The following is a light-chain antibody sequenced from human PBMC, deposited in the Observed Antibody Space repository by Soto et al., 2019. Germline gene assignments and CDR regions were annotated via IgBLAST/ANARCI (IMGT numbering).Light chain of an antibody. CDR3: QEYDNWLGT. J-gene: IGKJ1*01. CDR2: GAS. Sequence: EIVMTQSPATLSVSPGERATLSCRASQSVRSNLAWYQQKPGQAPRLLIYGASTRATGIPARFSGSGSGTEFTLTISSLQSEDFAVYLFQEYDNWLGTFGQGTKVVIK. V-gene: IGKV3-15*01. CDR1: QSVRSN.